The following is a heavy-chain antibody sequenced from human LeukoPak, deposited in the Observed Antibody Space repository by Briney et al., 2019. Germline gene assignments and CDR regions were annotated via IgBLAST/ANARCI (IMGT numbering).Heavy chain of an antibody. J-gene: IGHJ4*01. Sequence: GGSLRLSCAASGFTFSRYGMHWVRQAPGKGLQWVGFIRYDESDKKYEASVKGRFTISRDNSEGTVSLQMYSLRVEDTAVYYCATQFYASGNYYSPIHYWGHGTLVTVSS. CDR3: ATQFYASGNYYSPIHY. CDR1: GFTFSRYG. D-gene: IGHD2/OR15-2a*01. CDR2: IRYDESDK. V-gene: IGHV3-30*02.